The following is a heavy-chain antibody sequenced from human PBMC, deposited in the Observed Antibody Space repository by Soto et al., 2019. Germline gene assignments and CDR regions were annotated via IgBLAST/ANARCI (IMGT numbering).Heavy chain of an antibody. CDR3: ARDRFRGTTSLDY. Sequence: GGSLRLSCAASGFTFSSYGMHWVRQAPGKGLEWVAVIWYDGSNKYYADSVKGRFTISRDNSKNTLYLQMNSLRAEDTAVYYCARDRFRGTTSLDYWGQGTLVTVSS. CDR1: GFTFSSYG. D-gene: IGHD1-7*01. V-gene: IGHV3-33*01. CDR2: IWYDGSNK. J-gene: IGHJ4*02.